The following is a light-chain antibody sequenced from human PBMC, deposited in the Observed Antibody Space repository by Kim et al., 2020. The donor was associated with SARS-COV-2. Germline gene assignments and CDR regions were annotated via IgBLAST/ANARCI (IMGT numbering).Light chain of an antibody. CDR2: KAF. J-gene: IGKJ1*01. V-gene: IGKV1-5*03. Sequence: ASVGDRVPITCRASQGLGRWLAWYQQRPGKAPKLLIYKAFTLESGVPSRFSGGGSGTEPTLTISNLDPDDSATYYCQQYKTYPWTFGQGTKVDIK. CDR1: QGLGRW. CDR3: QQYKTYPWT.